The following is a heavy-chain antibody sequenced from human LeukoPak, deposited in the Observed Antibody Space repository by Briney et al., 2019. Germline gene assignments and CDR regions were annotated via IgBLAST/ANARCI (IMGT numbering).Heavy chain of an antibody. D-gene: IGHD5-12*01. J-gene: IGHJ6*03. CDR2: IYTSGST. CDR1: GGSISSYY. CDR3: ARDGLAQSIVATTSDYYYYMDV. Sequence: PSETLSLTCTVSGGSISSYYWSWIRQPAGKGLEWIGRIYTSGSTNYNPSLKSRVTMSVDTSKNQFSLKLSSVTAADTAVYYCARDGLAQSIVATTSDYYYYMDVWGKGTTVTISS. V-gene: IGHV4-4*07.